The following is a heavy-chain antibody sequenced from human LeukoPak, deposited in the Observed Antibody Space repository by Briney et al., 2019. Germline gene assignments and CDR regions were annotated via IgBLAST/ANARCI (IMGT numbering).Heavy chain of an antibody. CDR2: IYSGGST. CDR3: ARARPLSYYDSSGLQH. V-gene: IGHV3-53*01. J-gene: IGHJ1*01. CDR1: GFTVSSNY. Sequence: GGSLRLSCAASGFTVSSNYMSWVRQAPGKGLEWVSVIYSGGSTYYADSVKGRFTISRDNSKNTLYLQMNSLRAEDTAVYYCARARPLSYYDSSGLQHWGQGTLVTVSS. D-gene: IGHD3-22*01.